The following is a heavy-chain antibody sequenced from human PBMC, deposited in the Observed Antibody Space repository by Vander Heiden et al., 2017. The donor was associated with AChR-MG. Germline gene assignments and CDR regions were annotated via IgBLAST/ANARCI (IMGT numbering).Heavy chain of an antibody. CDR1: GFTFGDYA. CDR3: TRVEYPDTWIQLIPLIDY. V-gene: IGHV3-49*05. CDR2: IRSKAYGGTT. J-gene: IGHJ4*02. D-gene: IGHD5-18*01. Sequence: EVQLVESGGGLVKPGRSLRLSCTASGFTFGDYAMSWFRQAPGKGLEWVGFIRSKAYGGTTEYAASVKGRFTISRDDSKSIAYLQMNSLKTEDTAVYYCTRVEYPDTWIQLIPLIDYWGQGTLVTVSS.